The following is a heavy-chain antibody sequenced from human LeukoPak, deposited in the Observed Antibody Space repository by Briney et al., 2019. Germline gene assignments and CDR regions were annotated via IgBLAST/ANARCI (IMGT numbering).Heavy chain of an antibody. Sequence: PSETLSLTCTVSGGSISSYHWSWIRQPAGKGLEWIGRIYTSGSTNYNPSLKSRVTMSVDTSKNQFSLHLTSVTAADTAVYYCARESGSYRSLDYWGQGTLVTVSS. CDR2: IYTSGST. CDR3: ARESGSYRSLDY. V-gene: IGHV4-4*07. CDR1: GGSISSYH. J-gene: IGHJ4*02. D-gene: IGHD1-26*01.